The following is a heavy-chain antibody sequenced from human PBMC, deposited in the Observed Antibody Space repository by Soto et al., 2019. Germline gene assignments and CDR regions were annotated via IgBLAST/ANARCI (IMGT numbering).Heavy chain of an antibody. CDR2: IIPIFGTA. V-gene: IGHV1-69*13. D-gene: IGHD3-22*01. Sequence: SVKDFCKASGGTFSSYAISWVRQAPGQGREGRVWIIPIFGTANYAQKFQGRVTITADESTSTAYMELSSLRTEDTAVQYCARGPKPYYYDSSGYYSHYWGQGTLVTVSS. CDR3: ARGPKPYYYDSSGYYSHY. CDR1: GGTFSSYA. J-gene: IGHJ4*02.